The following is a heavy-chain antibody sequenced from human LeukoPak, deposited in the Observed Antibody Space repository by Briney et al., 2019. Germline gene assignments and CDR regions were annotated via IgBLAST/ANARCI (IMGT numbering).Heavy chain of an antibody. CDR1: GGSISSGSYS. J-gene: IGHJ3*02. CDR3: ARGAGSTISNDAFDI. CDR2: MFYSGNT. D-gene: IGHD2-15*01. Sequence: PSQTLSLTCAVSGGSISSGSYSWSWIRQPPGKGLKWIGYMFYSGNTYYNPSLKSLVTISVDTSKNQFSLKLSSVTAADTAFYYCARGAGSTISNDAFDIWGQGTMVTVSS. V-gene: IGHV4-30-4*07.